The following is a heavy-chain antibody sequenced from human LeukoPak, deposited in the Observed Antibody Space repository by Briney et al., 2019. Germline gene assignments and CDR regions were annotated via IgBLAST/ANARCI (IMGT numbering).Heavy chain of an antibody. CDR3: ARDWYHAIDY. J-gene: IGHJ4*02. CDR2: IESDGSRT. Sequence: GGSLRLSCAASGFTFSGTWMHWVRQVPGKELVWVARIESDGSRTTYAESVKGRFTISRDNDKNTLYLEMNSLRAEDTSVYYCARDWYHAIDYWGQGTLVTVSS. D-gene: IGHD2-2*01. CDR1: GFTFSGTW. V-gene: IGHV3-74*03.